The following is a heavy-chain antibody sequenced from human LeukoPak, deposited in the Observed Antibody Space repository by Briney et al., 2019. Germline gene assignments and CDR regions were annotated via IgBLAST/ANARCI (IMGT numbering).Heavy chain of an antibody. V-gene: IGHV3-23*01. CDR2: ISGHGGVT. CDR3: ARGSGYNYGFPDY. CDR1: GFSFSSYG. J-gene: IGHJ4*02. Sequence: GGSLRLSCAASGFSFSSYGMSWVRQAPGKGLEWVSSISGHGGVTYYADSVKGRVTISRDNSNNTLHLQMNSLRAEDTAVYYCARGSGYNYGFPDYWGQGTLVTVSS. D-gene: IGHD5-18*01.